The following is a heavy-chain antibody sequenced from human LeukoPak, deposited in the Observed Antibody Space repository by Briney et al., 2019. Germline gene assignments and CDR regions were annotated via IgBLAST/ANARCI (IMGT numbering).Heavy chain of an antibody. J-gene: IGHJ4*02. CDR2: MNPNSGNT. CDR3: ARGLRYFDWLFPSDY. D-gene: IGHD3-9*01. Sequence: ASVTVSCKASGYTFTSYDINWVRQAPGQGLEWMGWMNPNSGNTGYAQKFQGRVTMTRNTSISTAYMELSSLRSEDTAVYYCARGLRYFDWLFPSDYWRQGTLVTVSS. V-gene: IGHV1-8*01. CDR1: GYTFTSYD.